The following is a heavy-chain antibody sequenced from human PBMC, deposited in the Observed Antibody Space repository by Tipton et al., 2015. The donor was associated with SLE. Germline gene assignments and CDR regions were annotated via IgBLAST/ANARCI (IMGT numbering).Heavy chain of an antibody. CDR2: INHSGST. V-gene: IGHV4-34*01. J-gene: IGHJ6*02. CDR3: ARSRGGPIVEMGMDA. CDR1: GGSFSGYY. D-gene: IGHD2-21*01. Sequence: TLSLTCAVYGGSFSGYYWSWIRQPPGKGLEWIGEINHSGSTNYNPSLKSRVTISVDTSKNQFSLKLSSVTAADTAVYYCARSRGGPIVEMGMDAWGQGTPVTVSS.